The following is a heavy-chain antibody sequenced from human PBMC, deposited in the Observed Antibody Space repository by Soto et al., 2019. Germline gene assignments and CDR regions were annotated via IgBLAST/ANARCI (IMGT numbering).Heavy chain of an antibody. J-gene: IGHJ2*01. D-gene: IGHD3-10*01. CDR1: GGSFSGYY. CDR2: INHSGST. V-gene: IGHV4-34*01. Sequence: SETLSLTCAVYGGSFSGYYWSWIRQPPGKGLEWIGEINHSGSTNYNPSLKSRVSISVGTSNNQFSLKLNSVTAADTAVYFCARGRGDGYNQHWYFDLWGRGTLVTVSS. CDR3: ARGRGDGYNQHWYFDL.